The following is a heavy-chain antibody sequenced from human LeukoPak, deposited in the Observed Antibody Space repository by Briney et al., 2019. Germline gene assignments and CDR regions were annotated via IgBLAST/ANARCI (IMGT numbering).Heavy chain of an antibody. CDR1: GSTFSSYG. CDR2: ISYDGSNK. D-gene: IGHD5-24*01. J-gene: IGHJ4*02. Sequence: GGSLRLSCAASGSTFSSYGMHWVRQAPGKGLEWVAVISYDGSNKYYADSVKGRFTISRDNSKNTLYLQMNSLRAEDTAVYYCAKGDDGYNSYFDYWGQGTLVTVSS. V-gene: IGHV3-30*18. CDR3: AKGDDGYNSYFDY.